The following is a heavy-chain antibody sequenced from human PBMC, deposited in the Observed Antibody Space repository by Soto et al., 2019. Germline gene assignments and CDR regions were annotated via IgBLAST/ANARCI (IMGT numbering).Heavy chain of an antibody. CDR2: IYYSGST. V-gene: IGHV4-31*03. CDR3: ARAGFWSGYRVYYYYMDV. Sequence: SETLSLTCTVSGGSISSGGYYWSWIRQHPGKGLEWIGYIYYSGSTYYNPSLKRRVTISVDTSKNQFSLKLSSVTAADTAVYYCARAGFWSGYRVYYYYMDVWGKGTTVTVS. J-gene: IGHJ6*03. CDR1: GGSISSGGYY. D-gene: IGHD3-3*01.